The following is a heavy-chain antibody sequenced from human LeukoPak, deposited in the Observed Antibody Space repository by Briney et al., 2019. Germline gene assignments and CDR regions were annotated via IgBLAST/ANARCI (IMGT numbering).Heavy chain of an antibody. CDR2: IYYSGST. V-gene: IGHV4-30-4*08. Sequence: SQTLSLTCTVSGGSISSGDYYWSWIRQPPGKGLEWIGYIYYSGSTYYNPSLKSRVTITVDTSKNQFSLKLSSVTAADTAVYYCARDLGGQDTGERFDPWGQGTLVTVSS. CDR1: GGSISSGDYY. J-gene: IGHJ5*02. D-gene: IGHD3-16*01. CDR3: ARDLGGQDTGERFDP.